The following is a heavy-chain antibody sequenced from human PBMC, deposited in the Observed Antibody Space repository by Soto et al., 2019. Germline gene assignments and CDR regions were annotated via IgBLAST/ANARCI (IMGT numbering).Heavy chain of an antibody. J-gene: IGHJ4*02. Sequence: SETLSLTCTVSGGSISSYYWSWIRQPPGKGLEWIGYIYHSGSTYYNPSLKSRVTISVDRSKNQFSLKLSSVTAADTAVYYCARGYCSGGTCYRFNFDYWGQGTLVTVSS. D-gene: IGHD2-15*01. CDR1: GGSISSYY. CDR3: ARGYCSGGTCYRFNFDY. V-gene: IGHV4-59*01. CDR2: IYHSGST.